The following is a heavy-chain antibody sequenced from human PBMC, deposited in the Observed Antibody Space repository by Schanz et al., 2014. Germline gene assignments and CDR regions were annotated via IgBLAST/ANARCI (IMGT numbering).Heavy chain of an antibody. D-gene: IGHD1-7*01. CDR1: GFTFSSYT. J-gene: IGHJ4*02. Sequence: QVQLVESGGGVVQPGRSLRLSCAASGFTFSSYTMHWVRQAPGTGLEWVAVISYDGTNKYYADSVKGRFTISRDNSKNTLYLQMNSLRAEDTAVYYCAKEETKGSFDYWGQGTLVTVSS. V-gene: IGHV3-30*04. CDR3: AKEETKGSFDY. CDR2: ISYDGTNK.